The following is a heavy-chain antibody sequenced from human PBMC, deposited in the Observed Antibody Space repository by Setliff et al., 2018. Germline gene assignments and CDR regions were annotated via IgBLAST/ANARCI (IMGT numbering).Heavy chain of an antibody. V-gene: IGHV3-21*04. Sequence: PGGSLRHSCAASGFNFSSYAFNWVRHAPGKGLEWGSSISSRSTYIYYADSVKGRFTISSDNSRNTLYLQMNSLRAEDTASYYCARDPNGDYVGAFDPWGQGILVTVSS. CDR2: ISSRSTYI. D-gene: IGHD4-17*01. CDR3: ARDPNGDYVGAFDP. CDR1: GFNFSSYA. J-gene: IGHJ5*02.